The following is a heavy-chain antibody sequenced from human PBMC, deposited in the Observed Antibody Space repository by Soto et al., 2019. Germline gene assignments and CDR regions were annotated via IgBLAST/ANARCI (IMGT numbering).Heavy chain of an antibody. CDR1: GYTFTGYY. J-gene: IGHJ6*02. V-gene: IGHV1-2*02. D-gene: IGHD6-6*01. CDR2: INPNSGGT. CDR3: AREVRQLVRRDYYYGMDV. Sequence: ASVKVSCKASGYTFTGYYMHWVRQAPGQGLEWMGWINPNSGGTNYAQKFQGRVTMTRDTSISTAYMELSRLRSDDTAVYYCAREVRQLVRRDYYYGMDVWGQGTTVTVSS.